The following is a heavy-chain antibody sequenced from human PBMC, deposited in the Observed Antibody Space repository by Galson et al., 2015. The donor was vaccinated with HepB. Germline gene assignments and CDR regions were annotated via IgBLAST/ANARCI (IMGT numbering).Heavy chain of an antibody. D-gene: IGHD6-19*01. CDR2: IIPMSGTT. Sequence: SWVRQAPGQGLEWMGGIIPMSGTTTYSEKFKGRVTITADEDTSTGYMELSGLRSEDTAVYFCARGSRITVAGLTPYYFDYWGQGTLVTVSS. J-gene: IGHJ4*02. CDR3: ARGSRITVAGLTPYYFDY. V-gene: IGHV1-69*01.